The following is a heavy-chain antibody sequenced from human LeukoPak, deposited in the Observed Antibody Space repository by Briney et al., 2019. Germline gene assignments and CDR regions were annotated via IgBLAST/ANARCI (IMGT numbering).Heavy chain of an antibody. V-gene: IGHV3-30*02. Sequence: GGSLRLSCAASGFTFSSYGMHWVRQAPGKGLEWVAFIRYDGSNKYYADSVKGRFTISRENSKNTLCLQMNSLRAEDTAVYYRAKDHLGYCSSTSCSGGSDYWGQGTLVTVSS. CDR3: AKDHLGYCSSTSCSGGSDY. CDR2: IRYDGSNK. D-gene: IGHD2-2*01. J-gene: IGHJ4*02. CDR1: GFTFSSYG.